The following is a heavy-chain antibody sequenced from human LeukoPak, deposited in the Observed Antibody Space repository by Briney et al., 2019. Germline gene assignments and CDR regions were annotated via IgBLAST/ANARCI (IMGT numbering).Heavy chain of an antibody. Sequence: PGGSLRLSCAASGFTFSGYWMHWVRQAPGKGLEWVSRISYDGSLTNYADSVKGRFTISRDNAKNTLYLQMNSLRAEDTAVYYCASQVVEAAIDFWGQGTLVTVSS. CDR3: ASQVVEAAIDF. J-gene: IGHJ4*02. D-gene: IGHD2-15*01. CDR1: GFTFSGYW. V-gene: IGHV3-74*01. CDR2: ISYDGSLT.